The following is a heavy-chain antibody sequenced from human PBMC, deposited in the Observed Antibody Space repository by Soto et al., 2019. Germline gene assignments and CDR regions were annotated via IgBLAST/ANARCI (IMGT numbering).Heavy chain of an antibody. J-gene: IGHJ4*02. CDR1: GYTFTNYG. CDR2: ISAYNGNT. V-gene: IGHV1-18*01. CDR3: ARDLSSGWTLDFDY. D-gene: IGHD6-19*01. Sequence: ASVKVSCKASGYTFTNYGITWVRQAPGQGLDWMGWISAYNGNTDYAQKFQGRVTVTTDTSTSTAYMELTSLTSDDTAVYYCARDLSSGWTLDFDYWGQGTLVTVS.